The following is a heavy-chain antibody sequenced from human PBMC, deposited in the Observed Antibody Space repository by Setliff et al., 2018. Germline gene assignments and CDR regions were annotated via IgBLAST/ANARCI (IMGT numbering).Heavy chain of an antibody. J-gene: IGHJ6*03. Sequence: KASETLSLTCAVYGGSFSGHYWSWIRQSPGKGLEWIGEINHSGSTNYNPSVKSRVTISLDTSKNQFSLKLSFVTAADTAVYYCARLPRLYYTGGDYEYFYMDVWGRGTTVTVS. CDR2: INHSGST. CDR3: ARLPRLYYTGGDYEYFYMDV. V-gene: IGHV4-34*01. D-gene: IGHD3-10*01. CDR1: GGSFSGHY.